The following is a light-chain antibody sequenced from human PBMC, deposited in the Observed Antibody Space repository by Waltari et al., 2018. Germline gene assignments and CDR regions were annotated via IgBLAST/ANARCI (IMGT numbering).Light chain of an antibody. CDR3: MQGTHWPVYT. CDR2: KVS. CDR1: ESLLFSDGNTY. V-gene: IGKV2-30*01. J-gene: IGKJ2*01. Sequence: VVMTQSPLSLPVTLGQPASISCRSSESLLFSDGNTYLNWFHQRPGQSPRRLIYKVSNRDSGVPDRFSGSGSDTVFTLKISRVEAEDVGVYYGMQGTHWPVYTFGQGTRLEIK.